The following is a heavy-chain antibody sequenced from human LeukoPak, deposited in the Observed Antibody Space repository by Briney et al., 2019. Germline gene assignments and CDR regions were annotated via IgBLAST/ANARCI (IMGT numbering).Heavy chain of an antibody. D-gene: IGHD3-10*01. CDR2: INAGSGDT. CDR3: ARDQSLGSYPDY. J-gene: IGHJ4*02. CDR1: GYTFTTSA. Sequence: ASVKVSCKASGYTFTTSATHWVRQAPGQRLEWMGWINAGSGDTEYSQKFQGRVTFTRDTSASTAYMALSSLRFEDTAVYFCARDQSLGSYPDYWGQGTLVTVSS. V-gene: IGHV1-3*01.